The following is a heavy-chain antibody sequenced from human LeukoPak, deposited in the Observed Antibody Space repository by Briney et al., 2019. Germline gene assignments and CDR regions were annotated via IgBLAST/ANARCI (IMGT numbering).Heavy chain of an antibody. D-gene: IGHD3-3*01. CDR3: ARVLWEWLFTGLYFYYGLDV. J-gene: IGHJ6*02. CDR2: ICYSGSNI. CDR1: GFTFSSYE. Sequence: GGSLRLSCAASGFTFSSYEMNWVRQAPGKGLEWVSYICYSGSNIYYADSVKGRFTISRDNAKNSLYLQMNSLRAEDTAVYYCARVLWEWLFTGLYFYYGLDVRRQGTTVTDSS. V-gene: IGHV3-48*03.